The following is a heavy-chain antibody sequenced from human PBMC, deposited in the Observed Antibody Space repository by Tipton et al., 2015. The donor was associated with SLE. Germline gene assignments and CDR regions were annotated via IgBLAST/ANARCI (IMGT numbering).Heavy chain of an antibody. J-gene: IGHJ6*03. D-gene: IGHD3-10*01. CDR3: ATGRVDYYGSGKYYNDYYYMDV. CDR2: IYYSGNT. V-gene: IGHV4-31*03. Sequence: TLSLTCTVSGGSINSGGYYWTWIRQHPGKGLEWIGYIYYSGNTYYNPSLKSRVTISVDTSKNQFSLKLSSVTAADTAVYYCATGRVDYYGSGKYYNDYYYMDVWGKGTTVTVSS. CDR1: GGSINSGGYY.